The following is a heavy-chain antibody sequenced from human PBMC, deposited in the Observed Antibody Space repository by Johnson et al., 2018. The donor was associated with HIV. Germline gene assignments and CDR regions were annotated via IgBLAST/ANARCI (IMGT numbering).Heavy chain of an antibody. CDR3: AREWGMITFGGVIPRNAFDI. V-gene: IGHV3-30*03. J-gene: IGHJ3*02. D-gene: IGHD3-16*01. CDR1: GFTFSSYG. Sequence: QVQLVESGGGVVQPGRSLRLSCAASGFTFSSYGIHWVRQVPGKGLEWVAVISYDGTTTNYADSVKGRFTISRDKAKNTLHLQMNSLRAEDTAVYYCAREWGMITFGGVIPRNAFDIWGQGTMVTVSS. CDR2: ISYDGTTT.